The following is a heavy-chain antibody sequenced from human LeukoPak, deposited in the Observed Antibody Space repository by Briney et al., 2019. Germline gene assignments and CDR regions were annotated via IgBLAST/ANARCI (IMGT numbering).Heavy chain of an antibody. J-gene: IGHJ6*03. D-gene: IGHD3-3*01. CDR2: INTNTGNP. V-gene: IGHV7-4-1*02. CDR1: GYTFTAYA. Sequence: GASVKASCKASGYTFTAYAMIWVRQAPGQGLEWMVWINTNTGNPTYAQGLTGRFVFSLDTSVSTAYLQISSLKAEDTAVYYCARGSNYDPYRYYMDVWGKGTTVTVSS. CDR3: ARGSNYDPYRYYMDV.